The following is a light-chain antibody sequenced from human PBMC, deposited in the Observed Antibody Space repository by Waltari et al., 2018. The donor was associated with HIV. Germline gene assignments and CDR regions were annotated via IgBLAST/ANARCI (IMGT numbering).Light chain of an antibody. Sequence: QSVLTQPPSASGTPGQRVTISCSGSSSNIGRNTVTWYQQLPGTAPKLLIYRNNQRPSGVPDRFSGSKSGTSASLAISGLQSEDEADYYCAAWHDSLNGSWVFGGGTKLTVL. V-gene: IGLV1-44*01. CDR3: AAWHDSLNGSWV. CDR1: SSNIGRNT. CDR2: RNN. J-gene: IGLJ3*02.